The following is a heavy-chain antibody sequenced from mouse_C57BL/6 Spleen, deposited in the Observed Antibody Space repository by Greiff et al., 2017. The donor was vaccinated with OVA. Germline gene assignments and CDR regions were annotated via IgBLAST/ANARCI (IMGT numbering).Heavy chain of an antibody. D-gene: IGHD1-1*01. CDR2: INPGSGGT. J-gene: IGHJ1*03. V-gene: IGHV1-54*01. CDR3: ARGYYGSSYCYFAV. Sequence: QVQLQQSGAELVRPGTSVKVSCKASGYAFTNYLIEWVKQRPGQGLEWIGVINPGSGGTNYNEKFKGKATLTADKSSSTAYMQLSSLTSEDAAVYCCARGYYGSSYCYFAVWGTGTTVTVSS. CDR1: GYAFTNYL.